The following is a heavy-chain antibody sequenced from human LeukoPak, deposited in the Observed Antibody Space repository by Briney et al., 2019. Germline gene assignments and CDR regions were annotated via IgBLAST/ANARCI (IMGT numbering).Heavy chain of an antibody. CDR3: ARSTSSSWYGGFDP. D-gene: IGHD6-13*01. Sequence: SETLSLTCAVYGGSFGGYYWSWIRQPPGKGLEWIGEINHNGSTNYNPSRKSRVTISVDTSKNQFSLKLSSVTAADTAVYYCARSTSSSWYGGFDPWGQGTLVTVSS. V-gene: IGHV4-34*01. CDR2: INHNGST. J-gene: IGHJ5*02. CDR1: GGSFGGYY.